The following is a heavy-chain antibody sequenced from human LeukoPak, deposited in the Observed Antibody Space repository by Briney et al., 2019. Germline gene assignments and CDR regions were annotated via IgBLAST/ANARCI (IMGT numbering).Heavy chain of an antibody. CDR1: GGSISSYY. V-gene: IGHV4-59*08. D-gene: IGHD3-22*01. CDR2: IYYSGST. CDR3: ARQGYYDSSGYLYYGMDV. Sequence: SETLSLTCTVSGGSISSYYWSWIRQPPGKGPEWIGYIYYSGSTNYNPSLKSRVTISVDTSKNQFSLKLSSVTAADTAVYYCARQGYYDSSGYLYYGMDVWGQGTTVTVSS. J-gene: IGHJ6*02.